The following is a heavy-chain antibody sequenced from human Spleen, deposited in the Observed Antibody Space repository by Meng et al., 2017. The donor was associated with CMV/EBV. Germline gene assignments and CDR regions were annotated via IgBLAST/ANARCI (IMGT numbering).Heavy chain of an antibody. J-gene: IGHJ4*02. CDR2: IYWNDDK. CDR3: VHSRRYYDTSGFYTALLDY. V-gene: IGHV2-5*01. D-gene: IGHD3-22*01. CDR1: TVGVG. Sequence: TVGVGVGWIRQPPGKALEWLALIYWNDDKRYNPSLKNTVTITKDASRNRVVLTMTNMDPVDTATYYCVHSRRYYDTSGFYTALLDYWGQGTLVTVSS.